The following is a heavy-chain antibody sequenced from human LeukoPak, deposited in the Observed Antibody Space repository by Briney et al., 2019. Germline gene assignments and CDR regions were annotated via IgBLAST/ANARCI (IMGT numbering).Heavy chain of an antibody. J-gene: IGHJ3*02. D-gene: IGHD7-27*01. CDR3: ARDRNPNWGSSKAFDI. Sequence: PSETLSLTCTVSGGSISSYYWSWIRQPAGKGLEWIGRIYTSGSTNYNPSLKSRVTISVDTSKNQFSLKLSSVTAADTAVYYCARDRNPNWGSSKAFDIWGQGTMVTVSS. V-gene: IGHV4-4*07. CDR1: GGSISSYY. CDR2: IYTSGST.